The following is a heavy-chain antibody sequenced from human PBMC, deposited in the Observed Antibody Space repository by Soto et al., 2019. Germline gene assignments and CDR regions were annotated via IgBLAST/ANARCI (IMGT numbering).Heavy chain of an antibody. J-gene: IGHJ5*02. CDR3: ALYRGSFLEWLLCTETGWFGT. CDR2: ISYDGRNK. V-gene: IGHV3-30-3*01. D-gene: IGHD3-3*01. Sequence: QVQLVESGGGVVQPGRSLRLSCAASGFTFSSYAMHWVRQAPGKGLEWVAVISYDGRNKYYADSVKDRFTISRDNSKNSLSRQMTSLRAEDTAVYYCALYRGSFLEWLLCTETGWFGTWGQGTLVTVSS. CDR1: GFTFSSYA.